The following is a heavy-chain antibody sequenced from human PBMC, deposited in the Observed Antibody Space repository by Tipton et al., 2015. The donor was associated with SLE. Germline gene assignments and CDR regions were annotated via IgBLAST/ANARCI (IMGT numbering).Heavy chain of an antibody. D-gene: IGHD3-10*01. J-gene: IGHJ4*02. CDR1: GVSISTSRYY. CDR2: IYYSGST. V-gene: IGHV4-31*03. CDR3: ANNKRVGSYFDY. Sequence: LRLTCSVSGVSISTSRYYWSWIRQHPGKGLEWIGYIYYSGSTYYNPSLKSRVTISVDTSKNQFSLKLSSVTAADTAVYYCANNKRVGSYFDYWGQGTLVTVSS.